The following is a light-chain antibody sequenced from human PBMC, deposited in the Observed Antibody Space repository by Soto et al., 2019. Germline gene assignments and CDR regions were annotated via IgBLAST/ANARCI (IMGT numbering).Light chain of an antibody. CDR1: SGHRSYT. Sequence: QPVLTQSPSASASLGASVKLTCTLSSGHRSYTIAWHQQLPEKGPRYLMTLNSDGSHRKGDGIPDRFSGSSSGAERYLIISSLQSDDEADYYCQTWGTGYVVFGGGTKLTVL. J-gene: IGLJ2*01. CDR3: QTWGTGYVV. CDR2: LNSDGSH. V-gene: IGLV4-69*01.